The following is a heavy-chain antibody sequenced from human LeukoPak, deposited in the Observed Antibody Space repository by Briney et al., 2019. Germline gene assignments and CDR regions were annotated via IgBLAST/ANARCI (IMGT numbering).Heavy chain of an antibody. V-gene: IGHV3-11*01. CDR2: ISSSGSTI. D-gene: IGHD1-26*01. CDR1: GFTFSDYY. Sequence: GSLSLSCAAPGFTFSDYYMSWIRQAPGKGLARVSCISSSGSTIYYADSVKGRFTISRDNAKNSLYLQMNSLRAEDTAVYYCASGSSEYYYYYGMDVWGQGTTVTVSS. J-gene: IGHJ6*02. CDR3: ASGSSEYYYYYGMDV.